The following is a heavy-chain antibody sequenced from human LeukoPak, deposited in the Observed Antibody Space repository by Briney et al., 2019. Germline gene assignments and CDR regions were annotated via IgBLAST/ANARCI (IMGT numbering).Heavy chain of an antibody. CDR1: GFIFNTYW. J-gene: IGHJ4*02. CDR3: ARDHSVGY. CDR2: INTDGSDT. Sequence: GGSLRLSCAASGFIFNTYWMHWVRQAPGKGLVWVSSINTDGSDTTYADSVKGRFTISRDNAKSTMYLQMNSLRAEDTAVYYCARDHSVGYWGQGTLVTVSS. V-gene: IGHV3-74*01.